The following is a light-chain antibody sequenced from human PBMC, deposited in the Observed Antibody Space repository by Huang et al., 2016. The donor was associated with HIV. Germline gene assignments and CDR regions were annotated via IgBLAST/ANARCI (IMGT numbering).Light chain of an antibody. CDR1: QDIGTS. CDR2: GAS. Sequence: QLTQSPPSLSASVGDTIIISCRASQDIGTSLAWYQQKTGRAPKLLISGASTLQTGVPSRFSGDSAGTFFTLFFTGLQPEDFATYYCQQLHTYPITFGQGTRLDIK. CDR3: QQLHTYPIT. J-gene: IGKJ5*01. V-gene: IGKV1-13*02.